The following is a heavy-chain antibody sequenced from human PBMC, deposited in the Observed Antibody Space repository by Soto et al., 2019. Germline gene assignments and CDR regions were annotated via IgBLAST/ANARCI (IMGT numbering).Heavy chain of an antibody. J-gene: IGHJ4*02. V-gene: IGHV4-59*08. CDR2: IYYSGNT. D-gene: IGHD5-18*01. Sequence: QVQLQESGPGLVKPSETLSLTCTVSGGSISSYYWSWIRQPPGKGLEWIGYIYYSGNTNYNPSLKSRVTISVDTSKNQCSLNLSSVNAGDTAVYYCARHVGNSWPDYWCQGTLVTVSS. CDR3: ARHVGNSWPDY. CDR1: GGSISSYY.